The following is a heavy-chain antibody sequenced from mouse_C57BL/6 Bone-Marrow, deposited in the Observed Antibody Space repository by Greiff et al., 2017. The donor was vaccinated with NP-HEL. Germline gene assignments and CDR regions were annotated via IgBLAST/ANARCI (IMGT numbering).Heavy chain of an antibody. J-gene: IGHJ2*01. CDR3: ARAGRLRLRFDY. V-gene: IGHV1-67*01. D-gene: IGHD2-4*01. CDR2: ISTYYGDA. CDR1: GYTFTDYA. Sequence: QVHVKQSGPELVRPGFSVKISCKGSGYTFTDYAMHWVKQSHAKSLEWIGVISTYYGDASYNQKFKDKATMTVDKSSSTAYMELARLTSEDSAVYYCARAGRLRLRFDYWGQGTTLTVSS.